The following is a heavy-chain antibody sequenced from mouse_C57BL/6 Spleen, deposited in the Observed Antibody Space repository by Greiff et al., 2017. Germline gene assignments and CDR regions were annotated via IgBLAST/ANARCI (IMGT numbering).Heavy chain of an antibody. CDR3: AKGYYYGSSLLDY. Sequence: VQLVESGAELVRPGTSVKVSCKASGYAFTNYLIEWVKQRPGQGLEWIGVINPGSGGTNYNEKFKGKATLTADKSSSTAYMPLSSLTSKDSAVYFCAKGYYYGSSLLDYWGQGTTLTVSS. CDR1: GYAFTNYL. D-gene: IGHD1-1*01. V-gene: IGHV1-54*01. J-gene: IGHJ2*01. CDR2: INPGSGGT.